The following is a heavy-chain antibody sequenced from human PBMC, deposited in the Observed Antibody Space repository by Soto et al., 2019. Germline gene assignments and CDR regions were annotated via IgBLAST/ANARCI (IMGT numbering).Heavy chain of an antibody. CDR1: GGSISSYY. CDR2: IYYSGST. D-gene: IGHD3-10*01. Sequence: SETLSLTCTVSGGSISSYYWSWIRQPPGKGLEWIGYIYYSGSTNYNPSLKSRVTISVDTSKNQFSLKLSSVTAADTAVYYCASLWFGELLFPYWGQGTLVTVSS. J-gene: IGHJ4*02. V-gene: IGHV4-59*08. CDR3: ASLWFGELLFPY.